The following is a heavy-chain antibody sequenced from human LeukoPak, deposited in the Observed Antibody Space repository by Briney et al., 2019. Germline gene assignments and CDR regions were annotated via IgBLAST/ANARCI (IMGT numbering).Heavy chain of an antibody. V-gene: IGHV4-34*01. Sequence: SETLSLTCAVYGGSFSGYYWSWIRQPPGKGLEWIGEINHSGSTNYNPSLKSRVTISVDTSKNQFSLKLSSVTAADTAVYYCASGGVVVPAAKSYPPQLWGQGTLATVSS. CDR3: ASGGVVVPAAKSYPPQL. CDR1: GGSFSGYY. D-gene: IGHD2-2*01. J-gene: IGHJ1*01. CDR2: INHSGST.